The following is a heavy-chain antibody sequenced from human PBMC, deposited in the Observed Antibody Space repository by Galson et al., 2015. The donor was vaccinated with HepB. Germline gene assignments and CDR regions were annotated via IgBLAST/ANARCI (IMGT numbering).Heavy chain of an antibody. CDR2: INPNSGGT. D-gene: IGHD7-27*01. Sequence: SVKVSCKASGYTFTGYYMHWVRQAPGQGLEWMGWINPNSGGTNYAQKFQGRVTMTRDTSISTAYMELSRLRSDDTAVYYCARDRELGYYYYYMDVWGKGTTVTVSS. CDR1: GYTFTGYY. V-gene: IGHV1-2*02. CDR3: ARDRELGYYYYYMDV. J-gene: IGHJ6*03.